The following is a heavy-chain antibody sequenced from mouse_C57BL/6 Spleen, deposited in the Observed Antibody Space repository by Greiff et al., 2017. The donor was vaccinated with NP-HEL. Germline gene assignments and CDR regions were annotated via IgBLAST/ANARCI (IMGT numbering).Heavy chain of an antibody. CDR1: GYTFTDYE. CDR3: TRGGWPTRFAY. V-gene: IGHV1-15*01. CDR2: IDPETGGT. D-gene: IGHD2-3*01. Sequence: QVQLQQSGAELVRPGASVTLSCKASGYTFTDYEMLWVKQTPVHGLEWIGAIDPETGGTAYNQKFKGKAILTADKSSSTAYMELRSLTSEDSAVYYCTRGGWPTRFAYWGQGTLVTVSA. J-gene: IGHJ3*01.